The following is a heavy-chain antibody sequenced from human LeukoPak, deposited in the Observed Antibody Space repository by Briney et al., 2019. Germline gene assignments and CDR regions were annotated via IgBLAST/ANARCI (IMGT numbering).Heavy chain of an antibody. J-gene: IGHJ4*02. CDR3: ARLSRVKNYYDSSGSNDY. D-gene: IGHD3-22*01. Sequence: ASVKVFCKASGGTFSSYAISWVRQAPGQGLEWMGGIIPIFGTANYAQKLQGRVTMTTDTSTSTAYMELRSLRSDDTAVYYCARLSRVKNYYDSSGSNDYWGQGTLVTVSS. CDR2: IIPIFGTA. V-gene: IGHV1-69*05. CDR1: GGTFSSYA.